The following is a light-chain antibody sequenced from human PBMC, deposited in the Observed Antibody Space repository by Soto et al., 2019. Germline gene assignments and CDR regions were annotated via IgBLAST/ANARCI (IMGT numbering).Light chain of an antibody. J-gene: IGKJ1*01. CDR1: QDINNY. Sequence: DIQMTQSPSSLSASVGDRITITCRASQDINNYLAWYQHKPGTVPNLLIYAASTLHSGVPSRFSGGSSGTDFTLTISSLQPEDVATYYCQQYLFAPDTFGQGTKVEIK. V-gene: IGKV1-27*01. CDR3: QQYLFAPDT. CDR2: AAS.